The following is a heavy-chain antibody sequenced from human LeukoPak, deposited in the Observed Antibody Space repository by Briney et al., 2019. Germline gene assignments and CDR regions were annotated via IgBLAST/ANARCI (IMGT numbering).Heavy chain of an antibody. CDR3: ASSVGSTDY. D-gene: IGHD1-26*01. CDR1: GGSVSSTNW. CDR2: VHLDGRT. J-gene: IGHJ4*02. V-gene: IGHV4-4*02. Sequence: PSETLSLTCGVSGGSVSSTNWWTWIRQPPGKGLEWIGEVHLDGRTNFNPSLKSRLTMSVDLSENHVSLKLTSVTAADAAVYYCASSVGSTDYWGQGTLVTVSS.